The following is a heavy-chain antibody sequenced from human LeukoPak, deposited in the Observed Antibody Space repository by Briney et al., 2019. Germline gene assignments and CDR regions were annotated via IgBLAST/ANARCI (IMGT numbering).Heavy chain of an antibody. CDR1: GGSFSGYC. CDR2: INHSGST. V-gene: IGHV4-34*01. Sequence: PSETLSLTCAVYGGSFSGYCWSWIRQPPGKGLEWIGEINHSGSTNYNPSLKSRVTISVDTSKNQFSLKLSSVTAADTAVYYCARGPRSSWLLYFQHWGQGTLVTVSS. CDR3: ARGPRSSWLLYFQH. D-gene: IGHD6-13*01. J-gene: IGHJ1*01.